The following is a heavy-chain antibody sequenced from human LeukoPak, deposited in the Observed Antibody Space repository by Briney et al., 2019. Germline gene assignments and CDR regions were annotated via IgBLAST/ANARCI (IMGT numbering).Heavy chain of an antibody. CDR1: GFTFSSYG. CDR3: ARDPLGRSGWYEELAY. V-gene: IGHV3-33*01. J-gene: IGHJ4*02. CDR2: IWYDGSNK. D-gene: IGHD6-19*01. Sequence: PGGSLRLSCAASGFTFSSYGMHWVRQAPGKGLEWVAVIWYDGSNKYYADSVKGRFTISRDDSKNTLYLQMNSLRAEDTAVYYCARDPLGRSGWYEELAYWGQGTLVTVSS.